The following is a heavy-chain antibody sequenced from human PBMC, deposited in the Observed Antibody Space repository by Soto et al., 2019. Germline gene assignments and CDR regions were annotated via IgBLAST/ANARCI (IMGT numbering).Heavy chain of an antibody. CDR1: GFTFTSYA. CDR3: AREVDEGFDF. Sequence: GGSLRLSCAASGFTFTSYAMNWVRQAPGKGLEWVSSLGTIDTSIFHADSVKGRFTISRDNAKSSLYLQMNSLRAEDTAVYYCAREVDEGFDFWGQGTLVTVSS. D-gene: IGHD5-12*01. V-gene: IGHV3-21*01. CDR2: LGTIDTSI. J-gene: IGHJ4*02.